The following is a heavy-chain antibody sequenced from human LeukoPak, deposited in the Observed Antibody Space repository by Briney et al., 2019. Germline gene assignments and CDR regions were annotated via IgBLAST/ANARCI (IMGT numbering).Heavy chain of an antibody. CDR2: IIPIFGTA. V-gene: IGHV1-69*01. J-gene: IGHJ4*02. Sequence: SVKVSCKASGGTFSSYAISWVRQAPGQGLEWMGGIIPIFGTANYAQKFQGRVTITADESTSTAYMELSSLRSEDTAVYYCARKLAAAAQGIDYWGQGTLVTVSS. CDR3: ARKLAAAAQGIDY. D-gene: IGHD6-13*01. CDR1: GGTFSSYA.